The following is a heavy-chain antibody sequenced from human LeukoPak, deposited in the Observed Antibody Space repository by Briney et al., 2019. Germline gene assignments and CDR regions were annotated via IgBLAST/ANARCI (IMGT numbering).Heavy chain of an antibody. J-gene: IGHJ5*02. CDR1: AFTFTRYN. V-gene: IGHV3-30*02. Sequence: GGSLRLSCVVSAFTFTRYNMHWVRQPPGRGLEWVAFIRFDGTIKDYADSVKGRFTISRDNSKSTLYLQMDSLRPEDTATYYCAKDFRYLFDPWGQGTLVTVSS. D-gene: IGHD1-1*01. CDR2: IRFDGTIK. CDR3: AKDFRYLFDP.